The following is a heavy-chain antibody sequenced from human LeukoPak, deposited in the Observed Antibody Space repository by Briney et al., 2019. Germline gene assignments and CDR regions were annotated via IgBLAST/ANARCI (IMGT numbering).Heavy chain of an antibody. Sequence: ASVKVSCKASGYAFTGYYMHWVRQAPGQGLEWMGWINPNSGGTNYAQKFQGRVTMTRDTSISTAYMELSRLRSDDTAVYYCARASYYYDSSGYYYWGQGTLVTVSS. CDR2: INPNSGGT. CDR1: GYAFTGYY. CDR3: ARASYYYDSSGYYY. V-gene: IGHV1-2*02. J-gene: IGHJ4*02. D-gene: IGHD3-22*01.